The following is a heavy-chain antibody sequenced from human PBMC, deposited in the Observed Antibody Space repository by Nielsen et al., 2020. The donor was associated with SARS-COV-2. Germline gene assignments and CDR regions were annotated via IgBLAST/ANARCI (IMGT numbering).Heavy chain of an antibody. CDR2: FDPEDGET. D-gene: IGHD2-21*02. V-gene: IGHV1-24*01. Sequence: ASVKVSCKVSGYTLTELSMHWVRQAPGKGLEWMGGFDPEDGETIYAQKFQGRVTMTEDTSTDTAYMELSSLRSEDTAVYYCATSFAYCGGDCYSSFDYWGQGTLVTVSS. J-gene: IGHJ4*02. CDR1: GYTLTELS. CDR3: ATSFAYCGGDCYSSFDY.